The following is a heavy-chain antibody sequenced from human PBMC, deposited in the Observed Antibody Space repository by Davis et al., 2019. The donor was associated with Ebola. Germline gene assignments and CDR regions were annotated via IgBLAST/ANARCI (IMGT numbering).Heavy chain of an antibody. V-gene: IGHV1-18*01. CDR3: ARDLFGSSWSYYYYGMDV. CDR1: GYTFTSYG. CDR2: ISAYNGNT. Sequence: ASVKVSCKASGYTFTSYGISWVRQAPGQGLEWMGWISAYNGNTNYAQKLQGRVTMTTDTSTSTAYMELRSLRSDDTAVYYCARDLFGSSWSYYYYGMDVWGQGTTVTVSS. J-gene: IGHJ6*02. D-gene: IGHD6-13*01.